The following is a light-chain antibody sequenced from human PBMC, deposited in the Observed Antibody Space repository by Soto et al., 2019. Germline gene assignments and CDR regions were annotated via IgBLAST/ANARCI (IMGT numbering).Light chain of an antibody. CDR2: GNS. J-gene: IGLJ2*01. CDR1: SSNIGAGYD. CDR3: QSYDSSLSGSVV. Sequence: QAVVTQPPSVSGAPGQWVTISCTGSSSNIGAGYDVHWYQQVPGTAPKLLIYGNSNRPSGVPDRFSGSKSGTSASLAITGLQAEDEADYYCQSYDSSLSGSVVFGGGTTLTVL. V-gene: IGLV1-40*01.